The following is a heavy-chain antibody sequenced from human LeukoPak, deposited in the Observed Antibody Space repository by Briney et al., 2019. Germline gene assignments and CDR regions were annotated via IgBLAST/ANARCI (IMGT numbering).Heavy chain of an antibody. J-gene: IGHJ5*02. Sequence: ASVKISCKASGYTFTDYYMHWVQQAPGKGLEWMGRVDPEDGETIYAEKFQGRVTITADTSTDTAYMELSSLRSEDTAVYYCATPRPYSSSPLWFDPWGQGTLVTVSS. V-gene: IGHV1-69-2*01. CDR3: ATPRPYSSSPLWFDP. CDR1: GYTFTDYY. D-gene: IGHD6-6*01. CDR2: VDPEDGET.